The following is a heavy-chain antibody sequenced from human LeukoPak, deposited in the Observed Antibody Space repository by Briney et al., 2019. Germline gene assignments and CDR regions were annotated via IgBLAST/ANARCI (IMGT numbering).Heavy chain of an antibody. V-gene: IGHV3-66*01. Sequence: GGSLRLSCAASGFTVSSNYMSWVRQAPGKRLEWVSVIYSGGSTYYADSVKGRFTISRDNSKNTLYLQMNSLRAEDTAVYYCARERPYNWFDPWGQGTLVTVSS. J-gene: IGHJ5*02. D-gene: IGHD6-6*01. CDR1: GFTVSSNY. CDR3: ARERPYNWFDP. CDR2: IYSGGST.